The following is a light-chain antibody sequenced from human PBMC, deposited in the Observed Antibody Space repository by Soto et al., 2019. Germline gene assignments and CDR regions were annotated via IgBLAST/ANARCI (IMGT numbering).Light chain of an antibody. V-gene: IGLV2-14*01. J-gene: IGLJ3*02. Sequence: QSALTQPASVSGSPGQSITISCTGTSSDLGGYNYVSWYQQHPGKAPELMIYEVSNRPSGVSNRFSGSKSGNTASLTISGLQAEDEADYYCSSYTSSSSWVFGGGTKLTVL. CDR3: SSYTSSSSWV. CDR2: EVS. CDR1: SSDLGGYNY.